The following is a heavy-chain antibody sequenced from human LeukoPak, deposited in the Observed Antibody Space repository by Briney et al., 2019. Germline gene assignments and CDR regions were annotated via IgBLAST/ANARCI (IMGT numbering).Heavy chain of an antibody. D-gene: IGHD1-26*01. CDR3: ARLDSGDHGNIPH. J-gene: IGHJ1*01. Sequence: SETLSLTCTVSGGSLSPYYWTWIRQPPGKGLEWIGYIYHTGTTKYNPSLNSRVTISVETSKNQFSLRLNSVTAADTAIYYCARLDSGDHGNIPHWGQGTLVTVSS. CDR2: IYHTGTT. V-gene: IGHV4-59*08. CDR1: GGSLSPYY.